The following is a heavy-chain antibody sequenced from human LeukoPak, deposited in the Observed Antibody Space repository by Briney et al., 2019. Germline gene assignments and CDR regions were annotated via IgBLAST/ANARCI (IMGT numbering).Heavy chain of an antibody. CDR1: GGSISSYY. CDR3: ARDRGSGRAP. CDR2: IYYSGST. J-gene: IGHJ5*02. Sequence: SETLSLTCTVSGGSISSYYWGWIRQPPGKGLEWIGSIYYSGSTYYNPSLKSRVTISVDTSKNQFSLKLSSVTAADTAVYYCARDRGSGRAPWGQGTLVTVSS. V-gene: IGHV4-39*07. D-gene: IGHD6-19*01.